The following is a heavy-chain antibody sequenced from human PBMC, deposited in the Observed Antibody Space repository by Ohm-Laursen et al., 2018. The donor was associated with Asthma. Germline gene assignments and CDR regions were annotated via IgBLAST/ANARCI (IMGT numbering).Heavy chain of an antibody. J-gene: IGHJ4*02. V-gene: IGHV3-30*03. CDR3: ARGPYDSSAYYYTFDY. D-gene: IGHD3-22*01. Sequence: SLRPSCAASGFTFNSYGMHWVRQAPGKGLEWVAVISYDGNRRYYVDSVEGRFTISRDKSKNTLYLQMNSLRAEDTAVYYCARGPYDSSAYYYTFDYWGQGTLVTVSS. CDR1: GFTFNSYG. CDR2: ISYDGNRR.